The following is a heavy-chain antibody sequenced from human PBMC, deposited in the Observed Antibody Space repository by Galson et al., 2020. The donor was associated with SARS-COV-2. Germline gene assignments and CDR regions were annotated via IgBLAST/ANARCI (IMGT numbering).Heavy chain of an antibody. CDR3: ARAEGFGESPY. CDR1: GYTFSSFD. V-gene: IGHV1-8*01. D-gene: IGHD3-10*01. CDR2: MNPNSGNT. Sequence: ASVKVSCKYSGYTFSSFDIYWVRQAPGQGLEWRGWMNPNSGNTGFAQKFRGRVTLTRNTSISTAYMELSSLISEDTAVYYCARAEGFGESPYWGQGTLVTVSS. J-gene: IGHJ4*02.